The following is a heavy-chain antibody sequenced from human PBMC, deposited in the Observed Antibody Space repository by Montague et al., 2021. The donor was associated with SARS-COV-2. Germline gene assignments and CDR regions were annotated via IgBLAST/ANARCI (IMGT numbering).Heavy chain of an antibody. D-gene: IGHD6-13*01. CDR2: INHSGST. J-gene: IGHJ6*02. CDR3: ARWRPSSRWLYYYYYGMDV. CDR1: GGSFSGFY. V-gene: IGHV4-34*01. Sequence: SETLSLTCAVYGGSFSGFYWSWIRQPPGKGLEWIREINHSGSTNYNPSLKSRVTISVDTSKNQFSLKLSSVTAADTAVYYCARWRPSSRWLYYYYYGMDVWGQGTTVTVSS.